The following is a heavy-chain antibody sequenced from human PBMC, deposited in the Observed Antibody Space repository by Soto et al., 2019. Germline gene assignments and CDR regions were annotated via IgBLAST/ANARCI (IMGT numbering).Heavy chain of an antibody. D-gene: IGHD3-10*01. V-gene: IGHV4-59*12. CDR3: VRVGVGIGNHFDS. J-gene: IGHJ4*02. CDR1: NGSISGFY. CDR2: IHYSGRT. Sequence: QVQLQESGPGLVKPSETLSLTCSVSNGSISGFYWTWIRQPPGKILEWIGYIHYSGRTDYNPSLTSRATMSADTSKNQFSLNLKSIAAAYTAVYYCVRVGVGIGNHFDSWGRGTLVTVSS.